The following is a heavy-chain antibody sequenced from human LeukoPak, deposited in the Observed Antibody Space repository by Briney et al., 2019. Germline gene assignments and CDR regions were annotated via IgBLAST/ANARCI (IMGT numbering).Heavy chain of an antibody. D-gene: IGHD3-22*01. J-gene: IGHJ6*02. Sequence: GGSLRLSCAASGFTFSSYGMYWVRQAPGKGLEWVAVIWYDGSNKYYADSVKGRFTISRDNSKNTLYLQMNSLRAEDTAVYYCARVDDSSGYYYDALMDVWGQGTTVTVSS. CDR2: IWYDGSNK. CDR3: ARVDDSSGYYYDALMDV. V-gene: IGHV3-33*08. CDR1: GFTFSSYG.